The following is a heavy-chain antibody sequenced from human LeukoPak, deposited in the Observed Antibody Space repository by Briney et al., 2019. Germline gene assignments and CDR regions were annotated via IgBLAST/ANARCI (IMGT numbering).Heavy chain of an antibody. J-gene: IGHJ5*01. Sequence: PSETLSLTCTVSGGSISSHYWSWIRQPPGKGLEWIGYIYYSGSTNYNPSLKSRVTISVDTSKNQFSLKLSSVTAADTAVYYCARDLWNFYDDSGYNRDFDSWGQGTLVTVSS. V-gene: IGHV4-59*11. CDR1: GGSISSHY. CDR3: ARDLWNFYDDSGYNRDFDS. D-gene: IGHD3-22*01. CDR2: IYYSGST.